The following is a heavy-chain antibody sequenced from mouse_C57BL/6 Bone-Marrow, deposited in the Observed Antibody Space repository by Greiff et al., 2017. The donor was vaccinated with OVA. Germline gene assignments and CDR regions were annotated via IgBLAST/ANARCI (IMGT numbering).Heavy chain of an antibody. CDR1: GYTFTSYG. V-gene: IGHV1-81*01. CDR3: ARSTSMVFDY. J-gene: IGHJ2*01. Sequence: QVHVKQSGAELARPGASVKLSCKASGYTFTSYGISWVKQRTGQGLEWIGEIYPRSGNTYYNEKFKGKATLTADKSSSTAYMELRSLKSEDSAVYFCARSTSMVFDYWGQGTTLTVSS. CDR2: IYPRSGNT. D-gene: IGHD2-10*02.